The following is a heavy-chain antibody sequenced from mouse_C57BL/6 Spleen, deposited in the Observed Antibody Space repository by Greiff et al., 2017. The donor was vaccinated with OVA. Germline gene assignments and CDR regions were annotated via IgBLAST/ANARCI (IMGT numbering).Heavy chain of an antibody. V-gene: IGHV14-1*01. CDR1: GFNIKDYY. CDR3: TKGYDGPYFDY. CDR2: IDPEDGDT. J-gene: IGHJ2*01. Sequence: VHVKQSGAELVRPGASVKLSCTASGFNIKDYYMHWVKQRPEQGLEWIGRIDPEDGDTEYAPKFQGKATMTADTSSNTAYLQLSSLTSEDTAVYYCTKGYDGPYFDYWGQGTTLTVSS. D-gene: IGHD2-2*01.